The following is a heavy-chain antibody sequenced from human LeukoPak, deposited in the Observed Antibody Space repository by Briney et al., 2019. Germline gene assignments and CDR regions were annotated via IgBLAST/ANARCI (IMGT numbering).Heavy chain of an antibody. CDR2: IGAAGRNT. CDR3: AKDRYSYAFEYSDS. J-gene: IGHJ4*02. CDR1: GFSFSAYG. V-gene: IGHV3-23*01. D-gene: IGHD5-18*01. Sequence: GGSLRLSCAASGFSFSAYGMTWVRQAPGKGLEWVSAIGAAGRNTYYADSVKGRFTISRDNSKNTLSLQVSSLRAEDTAVYYCAKDRYSYAFEYSDSWGQGTLVTVSS.